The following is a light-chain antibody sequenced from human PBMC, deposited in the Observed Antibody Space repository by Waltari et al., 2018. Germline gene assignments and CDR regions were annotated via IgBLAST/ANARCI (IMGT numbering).Light chain of an antibody. J-gene: IGLJ1*01. CDR1: MNDLGFFHY. Sequence: QSALTQPPSVSGSPGQSHTIPRTWRMNDLGFFHYVSWYHHPPGQAPNLLIYDVSNRPAVVSSRFSGSKSGSTASLAISGLQTEDEADYYCCSYTGTDTYVFGTGTKVTVL. CDR3: CSYTGTDTYV. CDR2: DVS. V-gene: IGLV2-14*01.